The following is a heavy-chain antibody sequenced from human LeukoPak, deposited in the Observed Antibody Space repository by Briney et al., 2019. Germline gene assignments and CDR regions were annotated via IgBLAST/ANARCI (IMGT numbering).Heavy chain of an antibody. Sequence: GASVKVSCKASGYTFTYYYIQWVRQAPGQGLEWMGWINPNSGDTTYAQKFQGRVTMTRDTSISTACMELSTVRYDDTAVYYCARVWSNGWFHDIWGQGTMVSVSS. V-gene: IGHV1-2*02. J-gene: IGHJ3*02. D-gene: IGHD6-19*01. CDR3: ARVWSNGWFHDI. CDR2: INPNSGDT. CDR1: GYTFTYYY.